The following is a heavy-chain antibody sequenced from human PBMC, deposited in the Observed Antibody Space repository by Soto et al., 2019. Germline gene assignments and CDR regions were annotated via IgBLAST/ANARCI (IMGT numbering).Heavy chain of an antibody. Sequence: QLQLQESGPGLVKPSETLSLTCTVSGGSISSSSYYWGWIRQPPGKGLEWIGSIYYSGSTYYNPSLKSRVTISVDTSKNQFSLKLSSVTAADTAVYYCARHIVGAHFDYWGQGTLVTVSS. J-gene: IGHJ4*02. D-gene: IGHD1-26*01. CDR3: ARHIVGAHFDY. CDR2: IYYSGST. CDR1: GGSISSSSYY. V-gene: IGHV4-39*01.